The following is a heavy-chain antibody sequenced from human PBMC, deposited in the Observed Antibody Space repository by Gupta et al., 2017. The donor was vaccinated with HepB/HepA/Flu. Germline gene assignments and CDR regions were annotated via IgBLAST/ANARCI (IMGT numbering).Heavy chain of an antibody. V-gene: IGHV4-39*02. D-gene: IGHD5-18*01. Sequence: QLQLQESGPGLVKPSETLSLTCTVSSGSISNSDYYCGLLRQPPGNGREWIGRIYYSETTYPNLSHRSRGTLFVDTSNNHFSLRLTAVTTADAAVDDGARRSTATIDPYDYWGQGTLGTVSS. CDR2: IYYSETT. CDR1: SGSISNSDYY. CDR3: ARRSTATIDPYDY. J-gene: IGHJ4*02.